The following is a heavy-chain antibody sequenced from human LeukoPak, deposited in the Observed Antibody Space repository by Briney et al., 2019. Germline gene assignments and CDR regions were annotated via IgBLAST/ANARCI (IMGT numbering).Heavy chain of an antibody. Sequence: SETLSLTCTVSGDSINSYYWSWIRQPPGKGLEWIGYIYYSGSTKYNPSIKSRVTISVDTSKNQFSLKLSSVTASDTAVYYCARSLRGYRFATDYWGQGTLVTVSS. CDR1: GDSINSYY. D-gene: IGHD5-18*01. J-gene: IGHJ4*02. CDR2: IYYSGST. V-gene: IGHV4-59*08. CDR3: ARSLRGYRFATDY.